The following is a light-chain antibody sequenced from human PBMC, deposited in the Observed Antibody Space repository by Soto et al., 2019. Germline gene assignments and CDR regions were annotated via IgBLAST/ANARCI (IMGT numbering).Light chain of an antibody. Sequence: QSALTQPASVSGSPGQSITISCTGTSSDVGGYDYVSWYQQHPGKAPKLMIYEVSKRPSGVSNRFSGSMSGNTASLTISGLQAEDETDYYCSSYTNSSTFVFGTGTKVTVL. CDR1: SSDVGGYDY. CDR3: SSYTNSSTFV. J-gene: IGLJ1*01. CDR2: EVS. V-gene: IGLV2-14*01.